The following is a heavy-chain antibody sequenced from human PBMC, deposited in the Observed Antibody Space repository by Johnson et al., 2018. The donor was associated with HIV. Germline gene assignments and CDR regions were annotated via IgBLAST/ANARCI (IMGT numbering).Heavy chain of an antibody. Sequence: EVQLVESGGGLVQPGGSLRLSCAASGFTFSGHDMHWVRQAIGKSLEWVSAIGTAGDTYYADAVKGRFTISRDNAKNSLYLQMNSLRPEDTAVYFCARDSISCYSCAFDMWGQGTMVTVSS. CDR2: IGTAGDT. V-gene: IGHV3-13*01. CDR1: GFTFSGHD. J-gene: IGHJ3*02. CDR3: ARDSISCYSCAFDM. D-gene: IGHD2-2*01.